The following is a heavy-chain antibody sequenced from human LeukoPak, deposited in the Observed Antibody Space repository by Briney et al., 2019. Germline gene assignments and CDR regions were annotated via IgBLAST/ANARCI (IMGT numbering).Heavy chain of an antibody. CDR1: GGSISSSSYY. V-gene: IGHV4-39*01. CDR3: ARLGYCSGGSCYTEAFDI. D-gene: IGHD2-15*01. Sequence: PSETLSLTCTVSGGSISSSSYYWGWIRQPPGKGLEWIGRIYYSASIYYKPSLKSRVTISIDTSKNQFSLKLSSVTAADTAVYYCARLGYCSGGSCYTEAFDIWGQGTMVTVSS. J-gene: IGHJ3*02. CDR2: IYYSASI.